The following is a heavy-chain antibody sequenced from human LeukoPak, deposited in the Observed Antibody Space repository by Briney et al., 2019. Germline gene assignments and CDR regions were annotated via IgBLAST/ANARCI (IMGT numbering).Heavy chain of an antibody. D-gene: IGHD5-18*01. CDR1: GFTFSSYW. V-gene: IGHV3-74*01. J-gene: IGHJ4*02. Sequence: GGSLRLSCAASGFTFSSYWMHWVRQAPGKGLVWVSRINTDGSSTSYADSVKGRFTISRDNAKNTLYLQMNSLRAEDTAVYYCARDRQLWALWDFDYWGQGTRVTVSS. CDR2: INTDGSST. CDR3: ARDRQLWALWDFDY.